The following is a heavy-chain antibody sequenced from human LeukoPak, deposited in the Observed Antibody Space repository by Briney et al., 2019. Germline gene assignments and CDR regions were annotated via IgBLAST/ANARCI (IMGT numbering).Heavy chain of an antibody. J-gene: IGHJ4*02. CDR3: ARAWKMVRGVTTPYYFDY. CDR1: GYTFTSYD. V-gene: IGHV1-8*01. CDR2: MNPNSGNT. Sequence: ASVKVSCKASGYTFTSYDINWVRQATGQGLEWMGLMNPNSGNTGYAQKFQGRVTMTRNTSMSTAYMELSSLRSEDTAVYYCARAWKMVRGVTTPYYFDYWGQGTLVTVSS. D-gene: IGHD3-10*01.